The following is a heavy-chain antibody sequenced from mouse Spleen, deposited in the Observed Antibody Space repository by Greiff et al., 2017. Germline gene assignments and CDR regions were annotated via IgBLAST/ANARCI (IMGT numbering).Heavy chain of an antibody. J-gene: IGHJ2*01. CDR2: ISYDGSN. CDR3: ARGGNYVYYFDY. CDR1: GYSITSGYY. Sequence: EESGPGLVKPSQSLSLTCSVTGYSITSGYYWNWIRQFPGNKLEWMGYISYDGSNNYNPSLKNRISITRDTSKNQFFLKLNSVTTEDTATYYCARGGNYVYYFDYWGQGTTLTVSS. V-gene: IGHV3-6*01. D-gene: IGHD2-1*01.